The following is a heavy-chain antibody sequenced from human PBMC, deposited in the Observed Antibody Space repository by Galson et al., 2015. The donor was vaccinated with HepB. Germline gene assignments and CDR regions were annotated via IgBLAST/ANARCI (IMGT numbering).Heavy chain of an antibody. J-gene: IGHJ3*02. D-gene: IGHD5-18*01. CDR1: GYTFTSYY. CDR2: INPSGGST. Sequence: SVKVSCKASGYTFTSYYMHWVRQAPGQGLEWMGIINPSGGSTSYAQKFQGRVTMTRDTSTSTVYMELNSLRSEDTAVYYCARGGYSNGQQDDAFDIWGQGTMVTVSS. V-gene: IGHV1-46*01. CDR3: ARGGYSNGQQDDAFDI.